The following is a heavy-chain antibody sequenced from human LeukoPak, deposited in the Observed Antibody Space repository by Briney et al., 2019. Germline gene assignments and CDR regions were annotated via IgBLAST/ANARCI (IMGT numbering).Heavy chain of an antibody. CDR3: ARGLGTTVTNEYYYDSSGYYDGGLDY. CDR1: GFTFRSYG. D-gene: IGHD3-22*01. J-gene: IGHJ4*02. V-gene: IGHV3-21*01. CDR2: ISGRSTYI. Sequence: PGGSLRLSCAASGFTFRSYGMHWVRQAPGKGLEWVSSISGRSTYIFYADSVKGRFTISRDNAKNSLSLQTNSLRAEDTAVYYCARGLGTTVTNEYYYDSSGYYDGGLDYWGQGTLVTVSS.